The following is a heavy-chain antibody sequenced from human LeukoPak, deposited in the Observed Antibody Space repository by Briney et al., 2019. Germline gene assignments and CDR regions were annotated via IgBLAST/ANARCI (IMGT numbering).Heavy chain of an antibody. CDR2: IKKDGSEK. Sequence: GGSLRLSCAASGFTFNRHDMHWVRQAPGKGLEWVANIKKDGSEKYFVDSVKGRFTISRDNAKNSLYLQMNSLRAEDTAVYYCARQNGGRWLLPYYFDYWGQGTLVTVSS. V-gene: IGHV3-7*01. CDR1: GFTFNRHD. J-gene: IGHJ4*02. D-gene: IGHD5-24*01. CDR3: ARQNGGRWLLPYYFDY.